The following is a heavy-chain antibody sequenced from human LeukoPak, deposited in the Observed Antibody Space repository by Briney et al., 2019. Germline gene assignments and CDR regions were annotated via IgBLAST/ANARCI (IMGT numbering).Heavy chain of an antibody. Sequence: PSETLSLTCTVSGGSISSGGYYWSWIRQPPGKGLEWIGYIYHSGSTYYNPSLKSRVTISVDRSKNQFSLKLSSVTAADTAVYYCARDRRIAAAGSVVGWFDPWGQGTLVTVSS. CDR3: ARDRRIAAAGSVVGWFDP. CDR2: IYHSGST. D-gene: IGHD6-13*01. V-gene: IGHV4-30-2*01. CDR1: GGSISSGGYY. J-gene: IGHJ5*01.